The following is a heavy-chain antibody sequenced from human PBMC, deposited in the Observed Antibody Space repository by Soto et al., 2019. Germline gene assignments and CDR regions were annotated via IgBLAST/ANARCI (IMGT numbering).Heavy chain of an antibody. V-gene: IGHV3-21*01. CDR3: ARLGYCSGGSCYSSGY. J-gene: IGHJ4*02. CDR1: GFTFSSYS. CDR2: ISSSSSYI. D-gene: IGHD2-15*01. Sequence: PGGSLRLSCAASGFTFSSYSMNWVRQAPGKGLEWVSSISSSSSYIYYADSVKGRFTISRDNAKNPLYLQMNSLRAEDTAVYYCARLGYCSGGSCYSSGYWGQGTLVTVSS.